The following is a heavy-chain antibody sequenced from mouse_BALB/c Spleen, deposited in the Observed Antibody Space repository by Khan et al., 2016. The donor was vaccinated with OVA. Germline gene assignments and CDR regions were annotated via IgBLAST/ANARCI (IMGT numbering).Heavy chain of an antibody. CDR3: TRDRIDY. J-gene: IGHJ2*01. CDR1: GYTFTTYW. CDR2: INPTSGYT. V-gene: IGHV1-7*01. Sequence: QVQLQQSGAELAKPGASVKMSCKASGYTFTTYWMHWVKQRPGQGLEWIGYINPTSGYTDYNEKFKDRATLSADQSSSTAYMQLSSLTSEDSAVYYCTRDRIDYWGQGTTLTVSS.